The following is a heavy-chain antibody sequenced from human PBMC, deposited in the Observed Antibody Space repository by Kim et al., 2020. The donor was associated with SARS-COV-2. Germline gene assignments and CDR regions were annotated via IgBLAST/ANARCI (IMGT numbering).Heavy chain of an antibody. CDR3: ARVGWSGSGSYYSIDY. CDR2: INPNSGGT. J-gene: IGHJ4*02. D-gene: IGHD3-10*01. CDR1: GYTFTGYY. Sequence: ASVKVSCKASGYTFTGYYMHWVRQAPGQGLEWMGRINPNSGGTNYAQKFQGRVTMTRDTSISTAYMELSRLRSDDTAVYYCARVGWSGSGSYYSIDYWGQGTLVTVSS. V-gene: IGHV1-2*06.